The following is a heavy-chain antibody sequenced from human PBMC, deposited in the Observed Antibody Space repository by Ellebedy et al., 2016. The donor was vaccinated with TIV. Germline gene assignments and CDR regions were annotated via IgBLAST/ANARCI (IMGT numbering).Heavy chain of an antibody. CDR2: IYYTGST. J-gene: IGHJ5*02. Sequence: SETLSLTCAVYGGSFSGYYWSWIRQPPGKGLEWIGYIYYTGSTKYNPSLESRVTISLDTSKNQFSLKLSSVTAADTAVYYCARQKLRYFDRHPIGWFDPWGQGTLVTVSS. CDR1: GGSFSGYY. D-gene: IGHD3-9*01. V-gene: IGHV4-59*08. CDR3: ARQKLRYFDRHPIGWFDP.